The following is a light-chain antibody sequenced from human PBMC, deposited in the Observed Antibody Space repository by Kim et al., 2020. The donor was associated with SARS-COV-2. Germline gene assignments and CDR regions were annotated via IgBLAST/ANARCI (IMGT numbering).Light chain of an antibody. CDR3: QTWGTGIRV. V-gene: IGLV4-69*01. CDR1: SGHSRYA. J-gene: IGLJ3*02. Sequence: ASVKLTCTLSSGHSRYAIAGHQQQPEKGPRYLMKLNSDGSHSKGDGIPDRFSGSSSGAERYLTISSLQSEDEADYYCQTWGTGIRVFGGGTKLTVL. CDR2: LNSDGSH.